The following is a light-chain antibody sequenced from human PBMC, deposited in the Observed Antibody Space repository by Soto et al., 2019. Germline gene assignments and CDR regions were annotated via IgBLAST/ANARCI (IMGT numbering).Light chain of an antibody. CDR2: RAS. CDR1: QSISSW. V-gene: IGKV1-5*03. Sequence: DIQMTQSPSTLSASVGDRVIITCRASQSISSWLAWYQQKPGKAPDLLIYRASTLKTGIPSRFSGSGSGTEFTPTISSVQPDDFANYYCQQYDRASWTFGPGTKVEIK. J-gene: IGKJ1*01. CDR3: QQYDRASWT.